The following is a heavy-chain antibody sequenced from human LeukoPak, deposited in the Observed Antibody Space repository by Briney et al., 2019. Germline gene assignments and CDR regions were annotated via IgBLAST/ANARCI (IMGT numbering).Heavy chain of an antibody. D-gene: IGHD3-3*01. J-gene: IGHJ4*02. V-gene: IGHV5-51*01. Sequence: PGESLKISCEGSGYSFTTYWIGWVRQMPGKGLEWMGVIYPGDSDTRYSPSLQGQVTISADKSLNTAYLQWSSLKASDTAMYYCARRFNNYDFWTRWGQGTLVTVSS. CDR2: IYPGDSDT. CDR3: ARRFNNYDFWTR. CDR1: GYSFTTYW.